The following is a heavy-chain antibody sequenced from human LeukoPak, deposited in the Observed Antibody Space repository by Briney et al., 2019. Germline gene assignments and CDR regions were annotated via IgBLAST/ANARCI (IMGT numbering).Heavy chain of an antibody. V-gene: IGHV4-34*01. CDR1: GGSFSGYY. D-gene: IGHD2-15*01. CDR2: INHSGST. CDR3: ARLWSPMVEIDY. J-gene: IGHJ4*02. Sequence: RSSETLSLTCAVYGGSFSGYYWRWIRQPPGKGLEWIGEINHSGSTNYNPSLKSRVTISVDTSKNQFSLKLSSVTAADTAMYYCARLWSPMVEIDYWGQGTLVTVSS.